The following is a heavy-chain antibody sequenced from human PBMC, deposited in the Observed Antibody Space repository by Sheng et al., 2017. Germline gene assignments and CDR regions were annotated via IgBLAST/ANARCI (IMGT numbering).Heavy chain of an antibody. J-gene: IGHJ1*01. V-gene: IGHV3-33*01. Sequence: QVQLVESGGGVVQPGRSLRLSCAASGFTFSSYGMHWVRQAPGKGLEWVAVIWYDGSNKYYADSVKGRFTISRDNSKNTLYLQMNSLRAEDTAVYYCARDRHSSGYYYFQHWGQGTLVTVSS. D-gene: IGHD3-22*01. CDR3: ARDRHSSGYYYFQH. CDR1: GFTFSSYG. CDR2: IWYDGSNK.